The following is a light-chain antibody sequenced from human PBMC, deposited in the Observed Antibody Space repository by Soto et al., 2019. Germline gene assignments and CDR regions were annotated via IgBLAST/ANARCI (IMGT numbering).Light chain of an antibody. V-gene: IGKV1-39*01. CDR2: AAS. Sequence: DIQMTQSPSSLSASVGDRVTITCRASQSISSYLNWYQQKPGKAPKLLIYAASSLQSGVPSRFSGSGSGTDFTPPHSNLQPGNFATYHWQQGYRSPYTFGQGTKLEIK. J-gene: IGKJ2*01. CDR1: QSISSY. CDR3: QQGYRSPYT.